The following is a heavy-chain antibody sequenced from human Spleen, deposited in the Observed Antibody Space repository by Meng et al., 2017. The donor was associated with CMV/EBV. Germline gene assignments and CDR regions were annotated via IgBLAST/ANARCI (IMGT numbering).Heavy chain of an antibody. CDR2: VNPNSGNT. CDR3: ARGGATSHYYYGMDV. CDR1: GGSFSSHA. J-gene: IGHJ6*02. Sequence: ASVKVSCKVCGGSFSSHAISWVRQAPGQGLEWVGWVNPNSGNTAYAQQFQGRVTITRNTSMNTAYMELSSLRSEDTAVYYCARGGATSHYYYGMDVWGQGTTVTVSS. D-gene: IGHD1-26*01. V-gene: IGHV1-8*03.